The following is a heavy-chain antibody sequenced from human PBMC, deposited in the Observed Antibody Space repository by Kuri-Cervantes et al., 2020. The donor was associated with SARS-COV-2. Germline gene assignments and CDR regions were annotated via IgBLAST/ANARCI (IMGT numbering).Heavy chain of an antibody. J-gene: IGHJ4*02. CDR1: GFTFSSYS. Sequence: LSLTCAASGFTFSSYSMNWVRQAPGKGLEWVAFIRYDGSNKYYADSVKGRFTISRDNSKNTLYLQMNSLRAEDTAVYYCAKASNYVRGYFDYWGQGTLVTVSS. CDR2: IRYDGSNK. V-gene: IGHV3-30*02. CDR3: AKASNYVRGYFDY. D-gene: IGHD1-7*01.